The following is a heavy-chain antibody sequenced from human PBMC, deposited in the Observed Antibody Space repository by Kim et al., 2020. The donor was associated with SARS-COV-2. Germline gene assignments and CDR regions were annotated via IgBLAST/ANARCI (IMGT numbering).Heavy chain of an antibody. D-gene: IGHD2-2*01. CDR2: ISAYNGNT. CDR3: ARVTPSRTVYQSHIVVVPAAKVTVDERQPFDY. Sequence: ASVKVSCKASGYTFTSYGISWVRQAPGQGLEWMGWISAYNGNTNYAQKLQGRVTMTTDTSTSTAYMELRSLRSDDTAVYYCARVTPSRTVYQSHIVVVPAAKVTVDERQPFDYWGQGTLVTVSS. V-gene: IGHV1-18*01. CDR1: GYTFTSYG. J-gene: IGHJ4*02.